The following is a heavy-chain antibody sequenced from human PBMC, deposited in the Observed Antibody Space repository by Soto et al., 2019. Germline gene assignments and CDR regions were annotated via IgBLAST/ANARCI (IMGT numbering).Heavy chain of an antibody. CDR3: ARGGSSWYTNWFDP. Sequence: GASLKVSCKASRDTFTSYGINWGRQATGQGLEWMGWMNPNSGNTGYAQKFQGRVTMTRNTSISTAYMELSSLRSEDTAVYYCARGGSSWYTNWFDPWGQGTLVTVSS. CDR1: RDTFTSYG. CDR2: MNPNSGNT. D-gene: IGHD6-13*01. V-gene: IGHV1-8*01. J-gene: IGHJ5*02.